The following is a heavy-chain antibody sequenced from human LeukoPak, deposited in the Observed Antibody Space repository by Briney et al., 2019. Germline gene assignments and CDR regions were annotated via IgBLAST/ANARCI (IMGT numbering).Heavy chain of an antibody. D-gene: IGHD4-17*01. Sequence: GGSLRLSCAASGFTFSSYAMSWVRQAPGKGLEWVSAISGSGGSTYYADSVKDRFTISRDNSKNTLYLQMNSLRAEGTAVYYCAKAVDDYGDYYFDYWGQGTLVTVSS. CDR1: GFTFSSYA. J-gene: IGHJ4*02. CDR2: ISGSGGST. CDR3: AKAVDDYGDYYFDY. V-gene: IGHV3-23*01.